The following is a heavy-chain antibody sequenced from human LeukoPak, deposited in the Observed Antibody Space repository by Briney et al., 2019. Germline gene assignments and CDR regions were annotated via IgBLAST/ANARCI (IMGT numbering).Heavy chain of an antibody. CDR2: ISGSGGST. CDR3: AKDFYVVGATTVDY. Sequence: PGGSLRLSCAASGFTFSSYAMSWVRQAPGKGLEWVSAISGSGGSTYYADSVKGRFTISRDNSKNTLYLQMNSLRAEDTAVYYCAKDFYVVGATTVDYWGRGTLVTVSS. D-gene: IGHD1-26*01. V-gene: IGHV3-23*01. J-gene: IGHJ4*02. CDR1: GFTFSSYA.